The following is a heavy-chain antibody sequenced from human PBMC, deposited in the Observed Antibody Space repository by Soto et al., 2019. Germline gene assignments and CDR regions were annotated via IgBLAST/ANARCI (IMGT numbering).Heavy chain of an antibody. CDR2: ISAYNGNT. J-gene: IGHJ4*02. CDR3: ARYFWSGQLPFCFDQ. CDR1: GYTFNSYG. V-gene: IGHV1-18*01. Sequence: QVLLVQSGAEVKKPGASVKVSCKASGYTFNSYGVSWVRQAPGQGLEWMERISAYNGNTKYSQNLQGSVTTTIDTTTSFAYLEVRSLRSDDTAIYYCARYFWSGQLPFCFDQWGQGTLVTVSS. D-gene: IGHD3-3*01.